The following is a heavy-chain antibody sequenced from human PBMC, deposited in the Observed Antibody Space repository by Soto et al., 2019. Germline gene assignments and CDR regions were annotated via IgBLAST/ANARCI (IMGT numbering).Heavy chain of an antibody. CDR3: ARLRGNYRSSYYYGMDV. CDR2: INHSGST. D-gene: IGHD4-4*01. CDR1: GGSFSGYY. J-gene: IGHJ6*02. Sequence: SETLSLTCAVYGGSFSGYYWSWIRQPPGKGLEWIGEINHSGSTNYNPSLKSRVTISVDTSKNQFSLKLSSVTAADTAVYYCARLRGNYRSSYYYGMDVWGQGTTVTVSS. V-gene: IGHV4-34*01.